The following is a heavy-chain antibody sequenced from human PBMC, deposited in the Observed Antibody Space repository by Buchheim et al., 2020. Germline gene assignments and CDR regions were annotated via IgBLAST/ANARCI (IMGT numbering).Heavy chain of an antibody. D-gene: IGHD3-3*01. CDR2: ISGSGGST. CDR3: AKVGFYDFWSGYLASAYYYYYYMDV. J-gene: IGHJ6*03. V-gene: IGHV3-23*01. Sequence: EVQLLESGGGLVQPGGSLRLSCAASGFTFSSYAMSWVRQAPGKGLEWVSAISGSGGSTYYADSVKGRFTISRDNSKNTLYLQMNSLRAEDTAVYYCAKVGFYDFWSGYLASAYYYYYYMDVWGKGTT. CDR1: GFTFSSYA.